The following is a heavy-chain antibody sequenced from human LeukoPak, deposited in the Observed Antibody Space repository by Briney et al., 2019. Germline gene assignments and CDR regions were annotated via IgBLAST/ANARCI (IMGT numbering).Heavy chain of an antibody. CDR2: IYYSGST. CDR1: GGSISSYY. D-gene: IGHD6-13*01. J-gene: IGHJ6*02. V-gene: IGHV4-59*01. Sequence: SETLSLTCTASGGSISSYYWSWIRQPPGKGLEWIGYIYYSGSTNYNPSLKSRVTISVDTSKNQFSLKLSSVTAADTAVYYCARGADSSSWYNYYYYGMDVWGQGTTVTVSS. CDR3: ARGADSSSWYNYYYYGMDV.